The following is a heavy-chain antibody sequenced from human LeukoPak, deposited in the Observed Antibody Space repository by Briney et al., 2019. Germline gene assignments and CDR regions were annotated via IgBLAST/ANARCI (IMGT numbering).Heavy chain of an antibody. V-gene: IGHV1-2*02. D-gene: IGHD2-21*01. J-gene: IGHJ4*02. CDR1: GYTFTGYF. Sequence: GASVKVSCEASGYTFTGYFMHWVRQAPGQGLEWMGWINPNTGDTHYAQKFQGRVTLTRDTSITTVYMELSGLTSDDTAIFYCAVAPGDYWGQGTLVTVSS. CDR3: AVAPGDY. CDR2: INPNTGDT.